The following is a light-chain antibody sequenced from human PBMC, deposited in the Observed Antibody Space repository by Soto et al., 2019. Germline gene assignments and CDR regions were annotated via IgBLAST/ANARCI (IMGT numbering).Light chain of an antibody. CDR3: QQPPYT. V-gene: IGKV1-39*01. Sequence: DIQMTQSPSSLSASVGDRVTITCWASQTPRTFLNFYQQKPGKAPKLLIYATSTLQSGVPSRFSGRDSGADFTLTINTLQPEDFATYYCQQPPYTFGPGTKVDIK. CDR2: ATS. J-gene: IGKJ3*01. CDR1: QTPRTF.